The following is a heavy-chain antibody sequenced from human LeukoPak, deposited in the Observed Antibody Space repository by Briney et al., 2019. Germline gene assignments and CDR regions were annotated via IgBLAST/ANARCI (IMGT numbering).Heavy chain of an antibody. J-gene: IGHJ6*03. Sequence: ASVKVSCKASGGTFSSYAISWVRQAPGQGLEWMGGIIPIFGTANYAQKFQGRVTITADKSTSTAYMELSSLRSEDTAVYYCARAWFGELFHYYYYMDVWGKGTTVTVSS. CDR1: GGTFSSYA. CDR3: ARAWFGELFHYYYYMDV. D-gene: IGHD3-10*01. V-gene: IGHV1-69*06. CDR2: IIPIFGTA.